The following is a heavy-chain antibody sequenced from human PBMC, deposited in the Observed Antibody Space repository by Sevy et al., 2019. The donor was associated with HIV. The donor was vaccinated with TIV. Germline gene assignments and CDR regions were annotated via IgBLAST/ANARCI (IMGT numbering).Heavy chain of an antibody. V-gene: IGHV1-8*01. CDR1: GYTFASYD. CDR3: ARGDNDYVWGSYRYPQNWFDP. Sequence: ASVKVSCKASGYTFASYDINWVRQATGQRLEWMGWMTPNSGNTGCAQKFQGRVTMTRNTSISTAYMELSSLRSEDTAVYYCARGDNDYVWGSYRYPQNWFDPWGQGTLVTVSS. D-gene: IGHD3-16*02. CDR2: MTPNSGNT. J-gene: IGHJ5*02.